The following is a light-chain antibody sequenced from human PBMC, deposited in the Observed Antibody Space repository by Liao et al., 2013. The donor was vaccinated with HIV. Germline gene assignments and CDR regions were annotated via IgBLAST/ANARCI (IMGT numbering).Light chain of an antibody. Sequence: SFELTQPPSVSVSPGQTASITCSGHKLGEKYTYWYQQKPGQAPVVVIYNDGDRPSGIPERFSGSNSGNTATLTISRVEAGDEADYYCQVWDSSTGVFGGGTKLTVL. J-gene: IGLJ3*02. CDR3: QVWDSSTGV. CDR2: NDG. CDR1: KLGEKY. V-gene: IGLV3-1*01.